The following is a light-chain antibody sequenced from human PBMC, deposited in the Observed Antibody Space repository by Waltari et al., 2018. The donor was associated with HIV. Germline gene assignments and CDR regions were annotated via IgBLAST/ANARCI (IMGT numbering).Light chain of an antibody. CDR2: DVS. Sequence: QSALTPPASVSGSPARSITISCTVTRSDVGGCNDVSWYQQHPSKAPKLMIYDVSNGQPGVLTRFSGSKSDNTASLNISGLPAEDEGDYYCNSYTSSSALWGVFGAGTKLAVL. J-gene: IGLJ1*01. V-gene: IGLV2-14*01. CDR1: RSDVGGCND. CDR3: NSYTSSSALWGV.